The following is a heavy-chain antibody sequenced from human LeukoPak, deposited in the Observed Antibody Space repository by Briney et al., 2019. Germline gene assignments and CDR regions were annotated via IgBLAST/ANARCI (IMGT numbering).Heavy chain of an antibody. CDR1: GGTFSSYA. J-gene: IGHJ4*02. Sequence: GASVKVSCKASGGTFSSYAISWVRQAPGQGLEWMGRIIPILGIANYAQKFQGRVTITADKSTSTAYMELSSLRSEDTAVYYCARVGGGRVPFDYWGQGTLVTVSS. V-gene: IGHV1-69*04. D-gene: IGHD2-15*01. CDR2: IIPILGIA. CDR3: ARVGGGRVPFDY.